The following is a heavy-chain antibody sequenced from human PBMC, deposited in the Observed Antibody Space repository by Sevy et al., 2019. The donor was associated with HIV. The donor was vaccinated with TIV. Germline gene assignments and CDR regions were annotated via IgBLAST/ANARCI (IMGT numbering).Heavy chain of an antibody. CDR1: GFTFSTYS. CDR3: ARDDSSAFDI. Sequence: GGSLRLSCAASGFTFSTYSMNWVRQAPGKGLEWVSYLSSTGNTIYYPESVKGRFTISRDNAKNSLYLQMNSLRAEDTAVYYCARDDSSAFDIWGQGTMVTVSS. D-gene: IGHD3-22*01. V-gene: IGHV3-48*01. J-gene: IGHJ3*02. CDR2: LSSTGNTI.